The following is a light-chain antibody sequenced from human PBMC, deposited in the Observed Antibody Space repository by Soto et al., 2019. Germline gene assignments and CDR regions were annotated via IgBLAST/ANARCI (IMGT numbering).Light chain of an antibody. Sequence: EIVMPQSPATLSVSPGARATLSCRASQSVSSNLAWYQQKPGQAPRLLIYGASTRATGIPARFSGSGSGTEFTLTISSLQSEDFAVYYCQQYNNWPVTFGQGTKVEIK. J-gene: IGKJ1*01. V-gene: IGKV3-15*01. CDR3: QQYNNWPVT. CDR2: GAS. CDR1: QSVSSN.